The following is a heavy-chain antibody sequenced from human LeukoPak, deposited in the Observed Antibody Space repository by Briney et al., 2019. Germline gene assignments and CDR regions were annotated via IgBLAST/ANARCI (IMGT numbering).Heavy chain of an antibody. CDR1: GFTFTNAW. V-gene: IGHV3-15*07. D-gene: IGHD1-20*01. CDR2: IKSKADGETI. J-gene: IGHJ4*02. Sequence: GGSLRLSCAASGFTFTNAWMNWVRQAPGKGLEWVGRIKSKADGETIDYAAPVKGRFTFSRDDSKNMLYLQMNSLKGEDTAVYYCSTLTSRGLSDSWGQGTLVTVSS. CDR3: STLTSRGLSDS.